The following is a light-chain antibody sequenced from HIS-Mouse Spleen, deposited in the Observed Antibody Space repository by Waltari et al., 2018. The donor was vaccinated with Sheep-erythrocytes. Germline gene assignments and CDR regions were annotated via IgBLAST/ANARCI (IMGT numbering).Light chain of an antibody. Sequence: SYELTQPPSVSVSPGQTASITCPGDKLGDKYACWYQQKPGHSPVLVFYQDSKRPSGIPERFSGSNSGNTATLTISGTQAMDEADYYCQAWDSSTVVFGGGTKLTVL. V-gene: IGLV3-1*01. CDR2: QDS. CDR3: QAWDSSTVV. J-gene: IGLJ2*01. CDR1: KLGDKY.